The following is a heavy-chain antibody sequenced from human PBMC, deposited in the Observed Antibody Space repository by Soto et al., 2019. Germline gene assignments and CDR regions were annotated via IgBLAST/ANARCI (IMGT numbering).Heavy chain of an antibody. CDR3: AREGRGAAASSWEGGNAFDI. Sequence: GASVKVSCKASGYTFTSYGISWVRQAPGQGIEWMGWISPYNGNTNYAQKRQGRVTMTTDTSTSTAYRELRSLRSDDTAAYYCAREGRGAAASSWEGGNAFDIWGQGTMVTVSS. V-gene: IGHV1-18*01. CDR1: GYTFTSYG. CDR2: ISPYNGNT. J-gene: IGHJ3*02. D-gene: IGHD6-13*01.